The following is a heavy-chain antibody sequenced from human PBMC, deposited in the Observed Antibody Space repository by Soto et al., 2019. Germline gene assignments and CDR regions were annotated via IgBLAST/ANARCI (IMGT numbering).Heavy chain of an antibody. CDR2: IYYSGST. Sequence: PSETLSLTCTVSGGSISSGGYYWSWIRQHPGKGLEWIGYIYYSGSTYYNPSLKSRVTISVDTSKNQFSLKLSSVTAADTAVYYCARGLAVAGPINWFDPWGQGTLVTVSS. D-gene: IGHD6-19*01. J-gene: IGHJ5*02. V-gene: IGHV4-31*03. CDR1: GGSISSGGYY. CDR3: ARGLAVAGPINWFDP.